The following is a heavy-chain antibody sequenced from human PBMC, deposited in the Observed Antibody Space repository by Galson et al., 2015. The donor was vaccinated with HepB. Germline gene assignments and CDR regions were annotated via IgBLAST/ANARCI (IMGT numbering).Heavy chain of an antibody. CDR2: INAGNGNT. CDR1: GYTFTSYA. J-gene: IGHJ4*01. V-gene: IGHV1-3*01. CDR3: ARVVVAGTGSLNY. Sequence: SVKVSCKASGYTFTSYAMHWVRQAPGQRLEWMGWINAGNGNTKYSQKFQGRVTITRDTSASTAYMELSSLRSEDTAVYYCARVVVAGTGSLNYWGHGTLVTVSS. D-gene: IGHD6-19*01.